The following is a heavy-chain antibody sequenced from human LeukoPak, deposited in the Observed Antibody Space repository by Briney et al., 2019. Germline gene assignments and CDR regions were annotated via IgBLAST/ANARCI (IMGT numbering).Heavy chain of an antibody. Sequence: PGGSLRLSCAASGFTFSSYSMNWVRQAPGKGLEWVSYISSSSSTIYYADSVKGRFTISRDNAKNSLYLQMNSLRAEDTAVYYCARDMTPIDYWGQGTLVTVSS. CDR3: ARDMTPIDY. CDR2: ISSSSSTI. V-gene: IGHV3-48*01. D-gene: IGHD2-15*01. CDR1: GFTFSSYS. J-gene: IGHJ4*02.